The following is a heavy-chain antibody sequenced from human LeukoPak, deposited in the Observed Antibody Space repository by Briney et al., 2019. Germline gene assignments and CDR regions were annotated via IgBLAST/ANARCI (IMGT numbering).Heavy chain of an antibody. CDR3: ARVAMVRGVYYYGMDF. J-gene: IGHJ6*02. Sequence: PSETLSLTCTVSGGAVSSGRYFWIWIRKPPGKGLEWIGYIYYSGSTYYTPSLKSRVTISEDTRKNQISLKMSSVTAPDTAVYYCARVAMVRGVYYYGMDFWGQGTTVTVSS. V-gene: IGHV4-31*03. CDR1: GGAVSSGRYF. CDR2: IYYSGST. D-gene: IGHD3-10*01.